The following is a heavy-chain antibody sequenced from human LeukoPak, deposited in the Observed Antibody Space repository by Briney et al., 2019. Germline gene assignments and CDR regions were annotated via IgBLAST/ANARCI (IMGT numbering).Heavy chain of an antibody. Sequence: ASVKVSCKASGYTFTSYYMHWVRQATGQGLEWMGWINPNSGSTDYAQKFQGRVTITRNTSISTAYMELSSLRSEDTAVYYCARGRPSSSLYYYYMDVWGKGTTVTVSS. V-gene: IGHV1-8*03. J-gene: IGHJ6*03. D-gene: IGHD6-6*01. CDR3: ARGRPSSSLYYYYMDV. CDR2: INPNSGST. CDR1: GYTFTSYY.